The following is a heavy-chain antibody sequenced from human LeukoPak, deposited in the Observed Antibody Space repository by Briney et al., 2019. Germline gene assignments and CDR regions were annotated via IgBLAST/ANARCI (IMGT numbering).Heavy chain of an antibody. Sequence: GGSLRLSCAASGFTFSSYWMHWVRQAPGKGLEWVSSISNSGTYMYYADSLKGRFTVSRDNAKNSLYLQMNSLRAEDTAVYYCARRYCSNTNCYAFDSWGQGTLVTVSS. V-gene: IGHV3-21*01. D-gene: IGHD2-2*01. CDR2: ISNSGTYM. J-gene: IGHJ4*02. CDR1: GFTFSSYW. CDR3: ARRYCSNTNCYAFDS.